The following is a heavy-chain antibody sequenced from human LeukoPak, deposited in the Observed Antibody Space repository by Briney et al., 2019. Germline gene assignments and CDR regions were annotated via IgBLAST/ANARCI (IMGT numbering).Heavy chain of an antibody. CDR1: GYTFTSYY. D-gene: IGHD2-15*01. V-gene: IGHV1-46*01. CDR3: AREGGGYCSGGSCYSPSGLDY. Sequence: ASVKVSCKASGYTFTSYYMHWVRQAPGQGLEWMGIINPSGGSTSYAQKFQGRVTMTRDMSTSTVYMELSSLRSEDTAVYYCAREGGGYCSGGSCYSPSGLDYWGQGTLVTVSS. J-gene: IGHJ4*02. CDR2: INPSGGST.